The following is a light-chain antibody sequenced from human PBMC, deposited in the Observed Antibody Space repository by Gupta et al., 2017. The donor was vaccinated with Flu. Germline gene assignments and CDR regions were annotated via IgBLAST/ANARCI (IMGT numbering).Light chain of an antibody. CDR1: QSVTSSY. CDR2: GAS. V-gene: IGKV3-20*01. Sequence: EIVWTQSPGTLSLSPGERATLSCRASQSVTSSYLAWYQQKPGRAPRLLIYGASSRSTGVPDRFSGSGSGTDFTLTISRLEPEDFAVYYCQHYGTTRAFGQGTRLE. CDR3: QHYGTTRA. J-gene: IGKJ5*01.